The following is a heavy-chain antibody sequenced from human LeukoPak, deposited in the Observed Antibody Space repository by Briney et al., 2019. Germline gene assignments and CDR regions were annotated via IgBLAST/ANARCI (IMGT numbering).Heavy chain of an antibody. Sequence: SVKVSCKDSGYTFPNYGILWLRQAPGKGLEWMGWISVYNGNTNYAQKLQGRVTMTTVTSTTTAYMELRSLRSDDTDVYYCARGDSSGVGFDYWGQGTLVTVSS. CDR3: ARGDSSGVGFDY. CDR2: ISVYNGNT. J-gene: IGHJ4*02. V-gene: IGHV1-18*01. CDR1: GYTFPNYG. D-gene: IGHD3-22*01.